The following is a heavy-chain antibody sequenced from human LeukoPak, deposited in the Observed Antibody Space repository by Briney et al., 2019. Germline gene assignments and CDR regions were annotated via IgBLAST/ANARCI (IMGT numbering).Heavy chain of an antibody. D-gene: IGHD4-11*01. V-gene: IGHV3-21*01. CDR2: ISSSGRDT. CDR1: GFTFSSYS. CDR3: ARDLTTVTTAFFVY. J-gene: IGHJ4*02. Sequence: PGGSLRLSCAASGFTFSSYSMNWVRQAPGRGLEWVSSISSSGRDTYYADSVKGRFTISRDNAKNSLYLQMNSLRAEDTAVYYCARDLTTVTTAFFVYWGQGTLVTVSS.